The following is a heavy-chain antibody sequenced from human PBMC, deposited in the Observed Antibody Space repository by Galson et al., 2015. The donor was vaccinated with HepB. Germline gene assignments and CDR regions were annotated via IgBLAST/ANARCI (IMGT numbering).Heavy chain of an antibody. CDR2: DYTSGST. J-gene: IGHJ4*02. Sequence: QVQLQESGPGLVKPSETLSLTCTVSGASIGSYYWSWIRQPAGKGLEWIGRDYTSGSTYYNPSLRSRVTMSLDTSKNQFSLKLSSVTAADTAVYYCARGRSQRRGGIRGIVVEWDYWGQGTLVTVSS. CDR1: GASIGSYY. CDR3: ARGRSQRRGGIRGIVVEWDY. D-gene: IGHD2-15*01. V-gene: IGHV4-4*07.